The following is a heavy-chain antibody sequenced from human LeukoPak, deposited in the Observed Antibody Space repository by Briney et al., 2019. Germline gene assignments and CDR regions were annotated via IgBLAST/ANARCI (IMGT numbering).Heavy chain of an antibody. J-gene: IGHJ4*02. Sequence: ASVKVSCKASGGTFSSYAISWVRQAPGQGLEWMGGIIPIFGTANYAQKFQGRVTITADKSTSTAYMELSSLRSEDTAVYYCARTGVRGSGSSNPLDYWGQGTLFTVSS. CDR2: IIPIFGTA. V-gene: IGHV1-69*06. CDR3: ARTGVRGSGSSNPLDY. D-gene: IGHD3-10*01. CDR1: GGTFSSYA.